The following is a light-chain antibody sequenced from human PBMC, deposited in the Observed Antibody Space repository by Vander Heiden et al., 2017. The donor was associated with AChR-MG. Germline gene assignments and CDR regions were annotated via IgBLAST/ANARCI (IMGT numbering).Light chain of an antibody. Sequence: ELVMTQSPATLSMSPGERATLSCRASHSVSNYLAWYQQKPGQAPRLLIYDASTRATGLPARFSGSGSGTEFTLTISSLQSEDFAVYFCQQDNDWPWTFGQGTRVDIK. J-gene: IGKJ1*01. CDR2: DAS. CDR3: QQDNDWPWT. V-gene: IGKV3-15*01. CDR1: HSVSNY.